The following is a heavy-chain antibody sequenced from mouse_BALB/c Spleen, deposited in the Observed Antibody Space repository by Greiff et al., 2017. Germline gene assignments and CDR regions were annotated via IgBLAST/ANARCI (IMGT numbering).Heavy chain of an antibody. V-gene: IGHV1-80*01. CDR2: IYPGDGDT. Sequence: VQLQQSGAELVRPGSSVKISCKASGYAFSSYWMNWVKQRPGQGLEWIGQIYPGDGDTNYNGKFKGKATLTADKSSSTAYMQLSSLTSEDSAVYFCARTGDLRSTMITPYAMDYWGQGTSVTVSS. CDR3: ARTGDLRSTMITPYAMDY. D-gene: IGHD2-4*01. J-gene: IGHJ4*01. CDR1: GYAFSSYW.